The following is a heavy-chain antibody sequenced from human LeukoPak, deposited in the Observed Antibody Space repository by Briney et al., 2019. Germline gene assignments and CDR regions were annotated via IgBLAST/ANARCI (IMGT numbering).Heavy chain of an antibody. D-gene: IGHD1-20*01. CDR2: ISPSSSYI. CDR1: GFSFSTYS. V-gene: IGHV3-21*04. J-gene: IGHJ4*02. Sequence: GGSLRLSCAASGFSFSTYSMNWVRQAPGKGLEWVSSISPSSSYIYYADSVKGRFTISRDNSKNTLYLQMNSLRAEDTAVYYCAKANGNWNDRLLDYWGQGTLVTVSS. CDR3: AKANGNWNDRLLDY.